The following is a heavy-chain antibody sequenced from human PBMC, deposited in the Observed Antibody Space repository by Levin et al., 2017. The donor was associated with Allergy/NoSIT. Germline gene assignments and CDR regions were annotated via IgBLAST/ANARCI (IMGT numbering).Heavy chain of an antibody. CDR3: ARDGCSGGSCYVWYFDL. CDR2: IYSGGST. CDR1: GFTVSSYY. Sequence: GESLKISCAASGFTVSSYYMSWVRQAPGKGLEWVSVIYSGGSTYYADSVRGRFTISRDNSKNTLYLQLNSLRAEDTAVYYCARDGCSGGSCYVWYFDLWGRGTLVTVSS. V-gene: IGHV3-66*01. J-gene: IGHJ2*01. D-gene: IGHD2-15*01.